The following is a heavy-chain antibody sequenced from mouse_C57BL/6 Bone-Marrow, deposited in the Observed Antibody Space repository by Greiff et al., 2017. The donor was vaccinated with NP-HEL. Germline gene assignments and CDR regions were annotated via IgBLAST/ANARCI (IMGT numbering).Heavy chain of an antibody. V-gene: IGHV1-81*01. J-gene: IGHJ2*01. CDR3: ARGRGYDDYFDY. CDR1: GYTFTSYG. CDR2: IYPRSGNT. D-gene: IGHD2-2*01. Sequence: VKLQESGAELARPGASVKLSCKASGYTFTSYGISWVKQRTGQGLEWIGEIYPRSGNTYYNEKFKGKATLTADKSSSTAYMELRSLTSEDSAVYFCARGRGYDDYFDYWGQGTTLTVSS.